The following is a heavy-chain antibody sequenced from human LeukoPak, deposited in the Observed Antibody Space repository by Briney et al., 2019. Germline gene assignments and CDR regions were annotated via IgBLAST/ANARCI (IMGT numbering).Heavy chain of an antibody. CDR3: ARGGSGYYDFWSGPYFDY. J-gene: IGHJ4*02. D-gene: IGHD3-3*01. CDR2: INPNSGDT. CDR1: GYTFTGFY. V-gene: IGHV1-2*02. Sequence: GASVKVSCKASGYTFTGFYMHWVRQAPGQGLEWMGWINPNSGDTDYAQKFQGRVTMTRDTSISTAYMELSSLRSEDTAVYYCARGGSGYYDFWSGPYFDYWGQGTLVTVSS.